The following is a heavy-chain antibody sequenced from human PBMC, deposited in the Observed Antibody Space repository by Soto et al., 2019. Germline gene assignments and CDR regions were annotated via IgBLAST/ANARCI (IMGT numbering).Heavy chain of an antibody. CDR2: IDPSDSYT. J-gene: IGHJ5*02. CDR3: ARQGVDPIILGASQEGDGFEP. V-gene: IGHV5-10-1*01. CDR1: RCSFTSYW. Sequence: GESLKISCKVSRCSFTSYWISWLRQMPGKVLEWMGRIDPSDSYTNYSPSFQGHVTISADKSISTAYLQWSSLKASDPAMYYCARQGVDPIILGASQEGDGFEPWGQGS. D-gene: IGHD1-26*01.